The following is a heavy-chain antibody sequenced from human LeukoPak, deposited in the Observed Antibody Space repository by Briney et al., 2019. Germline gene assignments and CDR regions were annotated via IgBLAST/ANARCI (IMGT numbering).Heavy chain of an antibody. V-gene: IGHV1-18*01. Sequence: ASVKVSSKASGYTFSTSGISWVRQAAGQLLEWMGSTSANNGHTKYAQKFPGRVTMTTDTSTSTAYMELTSLTSDDTAVYYCTRDKDLGAVAGTFDYWGHGTLVTVSS. D-gene: IGHD6-19*01. CDR3: TRDKDLGAVAGTFDY. CDR1: GYTFSTSG. CDR2: TSANNGHT. J-gene: IGHJ4*01.